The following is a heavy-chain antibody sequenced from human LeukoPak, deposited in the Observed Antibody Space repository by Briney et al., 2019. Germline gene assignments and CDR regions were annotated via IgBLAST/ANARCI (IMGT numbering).Heavy chain of an antibody. V-gene: IGHV3-23*01. CDR2: ISGGASNT. J-gene: IGHJ4*02. D-gene: IGHD2-21*02. Sequence: GGSLRLSCAASGYTFSSYAMSWVRQAPGKGLEWISSISGGASNTYYVDSVKGRFTISRDSSNNTLLLQMTSLRVEDTAIYFCARARSMLRLRSSFDFWGQGALVTVSS. CDR3: ARARSMLRLRSSFDF. CDR1: GYTFSSYA.